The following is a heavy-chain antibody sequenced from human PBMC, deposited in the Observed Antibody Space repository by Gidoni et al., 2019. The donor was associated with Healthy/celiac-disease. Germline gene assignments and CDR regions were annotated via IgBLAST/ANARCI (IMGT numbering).Heavy chain of an antibody. D-gene: IGHD6-6*01. V-gene: IGHV3-48*01. J-gene: IGHJ5*02. Sequence: EVQLVESGGGLVQPGGSLRLSCAASGFPFSSYSMNWVRQAPGKGLEWVSYISSSSRTIYYADSVKGRFTISRDDAKNSLYLQMNSLRAEDTAVYYCARDRRDEYSSSSSGFWFDPWGQGTLVTVSS. CDR2: ISSSSRTI. CDR1: GFPFSSYS. CDR3: ARDRRDEYSSSSSGFWFDP.